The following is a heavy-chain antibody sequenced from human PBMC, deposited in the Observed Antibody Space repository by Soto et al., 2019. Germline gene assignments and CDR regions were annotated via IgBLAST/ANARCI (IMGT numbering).Heavy chain of an antibody. V-gene: IGHV1-2*04. J-gene: IGHJ4*02. CDR3: ARDWGHYYGSGSFPSPHPSDI. Sequence: QVQLVQSGAEVKKPGASVKVSCKASGYTFTDYYLHWVRQAPGQGLEWMGWINPNSGGTHYAQKFQGWVTMTRDTSITTAYMALNRLTSDDTAVYYCARDWGHYYGSGSFPSPHPSDIWGQGTLVTVSS. CDR1: GYTFTDYY. D-gene: IGHD3-10*01. CDR2: INPNSGGT.